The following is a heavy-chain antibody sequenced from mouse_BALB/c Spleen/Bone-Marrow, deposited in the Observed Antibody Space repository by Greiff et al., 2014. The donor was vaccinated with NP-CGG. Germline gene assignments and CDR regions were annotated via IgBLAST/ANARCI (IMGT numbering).Heavy chain of an antibody. V-gene: IGHV1-55*01. J-gene: IGHJ3*01. CDR2: IYPGSGST. Sequence: QVQLQQSGAELVKPGTSVKLSCKASGYNFTSYWINWVKLRPGQGLEWIGDIYPGSGSTNYNEKFKSKATLTVDTSSSTAYMQLSSLASEDSALYYCARFSQLGLLAYGGQGTLVTVSA. CDR3: ARFSQLGLLAY. D-gene: IGHD3-1*01. CDR1: GYNFTSYW.